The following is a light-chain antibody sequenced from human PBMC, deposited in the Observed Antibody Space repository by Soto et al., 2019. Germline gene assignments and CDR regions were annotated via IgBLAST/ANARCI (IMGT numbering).Light chain of an antibody. J-gene: IGLJ2*01. Sequence: QSALTQPPSASGSPGQSVTISCTGTSSDVGGYNYVSWYQQHPGKAPKLMIYEFSNRPSGVPDRFSGSKSGNTASLTVSGLQAEDEADSYRSSDAGSIVFGGGTKLTVL. CDR2: EFS. CDR3: SSDAGSIV. V-gene: IGLV2-8*01. CDR1: SSDVGGYNY.